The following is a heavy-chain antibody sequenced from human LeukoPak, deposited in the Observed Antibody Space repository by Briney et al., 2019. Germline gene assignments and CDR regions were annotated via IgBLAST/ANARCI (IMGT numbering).Heavy chain of an antibody. Sequence: GGSLRLSCAASGFTFSSYAMPWVRQAPGKGLEYVSAISSNGGSTYYANSVKGRFTISRDNSKNTLYLQMGGLRAEDMAVYYCARPYCTNGVCYFDYWGQGTLVTVSS. J-gene: IGHJ4*02. V-gene: IGHV3-64*01. CDR3: ARPYCTNGVCYFDY. D-gene: IGHD2-8*01. CDR1: GFTFSSYA. CDR2: ISSNGGST.